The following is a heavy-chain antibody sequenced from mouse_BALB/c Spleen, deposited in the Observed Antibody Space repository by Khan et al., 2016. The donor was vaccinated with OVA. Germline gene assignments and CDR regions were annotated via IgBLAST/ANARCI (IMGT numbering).Heavy chain of an antibody. V-gene: IGHV1-52*01. CDR3: ARNPFAY. CDR2: IDPYDSET. CDR1: GYTFTSYW. Sequence: QVQLQQSGAELVRPGASVKLSCEASGYTFTSYWMNWVKQSPEQGLEWIGRIDPYDSETHSNTNFKDKAILTVDKSSSTAYMQLSSLTSEDSAVYYCARNPFAYWGQGTLVTVAA. J-gene: IGHJ3*01.